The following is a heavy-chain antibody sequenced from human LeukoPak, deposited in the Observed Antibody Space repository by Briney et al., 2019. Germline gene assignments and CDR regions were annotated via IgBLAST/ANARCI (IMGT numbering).Heavy chain of an antibody. CDR3: ARVAAAGRFDY. CDR1: GFTFSSYS. Sequence: GGSLRLSCAASGFTFSSYSMNWVRQAPGRGLEWVSSISSSSSYIYYADSVKGRFTISRDNAKNSLYLQMNSLRAEDTAVYYCARVAAAGRFDYWGQGTLVTVSS. J-gene: IGHJ4*02. D-gene: IGHD6-13*01. CDR2: ISSSSSYI. V-gene: IGHV3-21*01.